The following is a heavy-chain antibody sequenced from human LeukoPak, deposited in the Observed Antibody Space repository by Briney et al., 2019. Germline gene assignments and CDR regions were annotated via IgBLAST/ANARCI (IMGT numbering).Heavy chain of an antibody. CDR2: IIPILGIA. D-gene: IGHD6-13*01. J-gene: IGHJ6*02. V-gene: IGHV1-69*04. Sequence: GASVKVSCMASGGTFSSYAISWVRQAPGQGLEWMGRIIPILGIANYAQKFQGRVTITADKSTSTAYMELSSLRSEDTAVYYCARAAGTERRYYYYYGMDVWGQGTTVTVSS. CDR1: GGTFSSYA. CDR3: ARAAGTERRYYYYYGMDV.